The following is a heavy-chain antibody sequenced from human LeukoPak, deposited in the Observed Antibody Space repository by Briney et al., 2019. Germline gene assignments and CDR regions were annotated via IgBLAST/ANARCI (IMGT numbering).Heavy chain of an antibody. CDR1: GYTFTGYY. D-gene: IGHD6-19*01. CDR2: INPNSGGT. J-gene: IGHJ5*02. CDR3: AREVAVAGGWSDP. V-gene: IGHV1-2*02. Sequence: ASVKVSCKASGYTFTGYYMHWVRQAPGQGLEWMGWINPNSGGTNYAQKFQGRVTMTRDTSISTAYMELSRLRSDDTAVYYCAREVAVAGGWSDPWGQGTLVTVSS.